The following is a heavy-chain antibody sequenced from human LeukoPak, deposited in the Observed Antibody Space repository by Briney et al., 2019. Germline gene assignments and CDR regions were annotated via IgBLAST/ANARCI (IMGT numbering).Heavy chain of an antibody. V-gene: IGHV3-30-3*01. CDR3: IRDFRSADL. Sequence: PGGSLRLSCAASGFTFSSYAMSWVRQAPGKGLEWVAVISYDGSNKYYADSVKGRFTISRDNAKNTVYLEMNSLSVEDTATYYCIRDFRSADLWGQGTLVTVTS. CDR2: ISYDGSNK. CDR1: GFTFSSYA. J-gene: IGHJ5*02.